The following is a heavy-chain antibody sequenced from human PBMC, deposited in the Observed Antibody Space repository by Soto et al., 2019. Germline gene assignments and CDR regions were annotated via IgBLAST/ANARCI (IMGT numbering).Heavy chain of an antibody. D-gene: IGHD1-1*01. V-gene: IGHV4-59*01. CDR3: ARDLLGTAEGYYGMDV. Sequence: PSETLSLTCTVSGGSISSYYCIFIRHPPLKGLEWIVYIYYSGSTNYNPSLKSRVTISVDTSKNQFSLKLSSVTAADTAVYYCARDLLGTAEGYYGMDVWGQGTTVTVSS. CDR1: GGSISSYY. CDR2: IYYSGST. J-gene: IGHJ6*02.